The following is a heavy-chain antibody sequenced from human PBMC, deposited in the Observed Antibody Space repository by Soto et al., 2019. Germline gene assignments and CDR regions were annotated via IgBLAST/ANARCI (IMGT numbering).Heavy chain of an antibody. D-gene: IGHD3-3*01. Sequence: SETLSLTCIVSGDSISSDYWSWIRQPPGKGLEWIGWIYYNGNTKYNPSLTSRVTVSVDTSKNQFSLKLNSVTAADTDVYYCARHNDFSPNYWGQGTLVTVSS. CDR3: ARHNDFSPNY. V-gene: IGHV4-59*08. CDR2: IYYNGNT. CDR1: GDSISSDY. J-gene: IGHJ4*02.